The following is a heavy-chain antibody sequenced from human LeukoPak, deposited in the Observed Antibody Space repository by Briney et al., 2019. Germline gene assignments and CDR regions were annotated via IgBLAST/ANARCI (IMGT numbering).Heavy chain of an antibody. V-gene: IGHV4-34*01. Sequence: SETPSPTFAVHGGSLKGYYRRWIPQPPGEGLEGIGEIKNNGSTNYNHSLKSRSTISVDASKNKFSLKLSSVTAADAAVYYCERIRVRGGYPKKKYYFDYWGQGTLVTVSS. CDR2: IKNNGST. CDR3: ERIRVRGGYPKKKYYFDY. D-gene: IGHD3-22*01. CDR1: GGSLKGYY. J-gene: IGHJ4*02.